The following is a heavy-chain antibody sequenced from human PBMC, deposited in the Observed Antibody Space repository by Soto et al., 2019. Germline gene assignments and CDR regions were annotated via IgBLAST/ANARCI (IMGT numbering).Heavy chain of an antibody. D-gene: IGHD3-22*01. V-gene: IGHV4-30-2*01. J-gene: IGHJ4*02. CDR1: GGSISSGGYS. Sequence: SETLSLTCAVSGGSISSGGYSWSWIRQPPGKGLEWIGYMYHSGSTYYNPSLKSRVTISSDKSKNQLSLKLSSVTAADTAVYYCSRGSYYYDTRTYYHYYFDHWGQGILVTVSS. CDR2: MYHSGST. CDR3: SRGSYYYDTRTYYHYYFDH.